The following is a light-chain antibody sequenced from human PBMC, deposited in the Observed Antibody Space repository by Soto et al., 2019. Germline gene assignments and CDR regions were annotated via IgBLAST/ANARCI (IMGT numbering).Light chain of an antibody. CDR2: GDT. CDR3: QSYDNSLSEV. Sequence: QSVLTQPPSVSGAPGQRVTISCTGSSSNIGAGYDVHWYQQLPETAPKLLIYGDTNRPSGVPDRFSGSKSGTSASLAITGLQAEDEADYYCQSYDNSLSEVFGGGTKLTVL. J-gene: IGLJ3*02. CDR1: SSNIGAGYD. V-gene: IGLV1-40*01.